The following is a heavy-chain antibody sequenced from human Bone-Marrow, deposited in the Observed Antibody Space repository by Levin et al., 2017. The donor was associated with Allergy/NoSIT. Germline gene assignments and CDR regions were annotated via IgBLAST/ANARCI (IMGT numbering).Heavy chain of an antibody. Sequence: VASVKVSCKASGYTFTGYYMHWVRQAPGQGLEWMGRINPNSGGTNYAQKFQGRVTMTRDTSISTAYMELSRLRSDDTAVYYCARQHRYCTGGVCYALDYWGQGTLVTVSS. J-gene: IGHJ4*02. V-gene: IGHV1-2*06. CDR1: GYTFTGYY. D-gene: IGHD2-8*02. CDR3: ARQHRYCTGGVCYALDY. CDR2: INPNSGGT.